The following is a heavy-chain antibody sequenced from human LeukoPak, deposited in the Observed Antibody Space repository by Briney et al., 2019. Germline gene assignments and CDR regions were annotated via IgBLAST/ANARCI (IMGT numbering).Heavy chain of an antibody. CDR3: AKDLDIVVVVAAHN. V-gene: IGHV3-23*01. Sequence: GGSLRLSCAASGFTSSSYAMSWVRQAPGKGLEWVSAISGSGGSTYYADSVKGRFTISRDNSKNTLYLQMNSLRAEDTAVYYCAKDLDIVVVVAAHNWGQGTLVTVSS. J-gene: IGHJ4*02. CDR2: ISGSGGST. D-gene: IGHD2-15*01. CDR1: GFTSSSYA.